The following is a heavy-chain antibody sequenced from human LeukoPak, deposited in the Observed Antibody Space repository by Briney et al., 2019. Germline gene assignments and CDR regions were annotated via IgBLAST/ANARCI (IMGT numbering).Heavy chain of an antibody. CDR1: GNIFTNYY. D-gene: IGHD1-14*01. Sequence: GESLQISCQGSGNIFTNYYIGWVRQMPGKGLEWMGLIYFRDSRTRYSPAFQGQLTITADTSIDTAYLQWSSLKASDTAMYYCATYPPGWYSRAVWGQGTAVRVFS. CDR2: IYFRDSRT. J-gene: IGHJ6*02. CDR3: ATYPPGWYSRAV. V-gene: IGHV5-51*01.